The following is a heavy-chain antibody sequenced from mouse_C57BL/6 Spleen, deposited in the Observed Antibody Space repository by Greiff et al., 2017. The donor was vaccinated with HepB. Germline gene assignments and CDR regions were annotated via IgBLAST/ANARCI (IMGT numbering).Heavy chain of an antibody. CDR2: INPYNGDT. CDR3: ARDYDDWFAY. J-gene: IGHJ3*01. D-gene: IGHD2-4*01. CDR1: GYSFTGYF. V-gene: IGHV1-20*01. Sequence: EVKLQESGPELVKPGDSVKISCKASGYSFTGYFMNWVMQSHGKSLEWIGRINPYNGDTFYNQKFKGKATLTVDKSSSTAHMELRSLTSEDSAVYYCARDYDDWFAYWGQGTLVTVSA.